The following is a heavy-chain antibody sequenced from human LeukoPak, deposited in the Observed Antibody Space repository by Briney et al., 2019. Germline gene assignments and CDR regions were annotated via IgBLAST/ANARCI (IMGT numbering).Heavy chain of an antibody. CDR3: ARLHGGFDP. D-gene: IGHD4-17*01. CDR1: GFTFNNYW. CDR2: IKYDGSEK. J-gene: IGHJ5*02. Sequence: GGSLRLSCAASGFTFNNYWMSWVRQAPGKGLEWVANIKYDGSEKYYVDSVKGRFTISRDNAKNSLYLQMNSLRAEDTAVYYCARLHGGFDPWGQGTLVTASS. V-gene: IGHV3-7*03.